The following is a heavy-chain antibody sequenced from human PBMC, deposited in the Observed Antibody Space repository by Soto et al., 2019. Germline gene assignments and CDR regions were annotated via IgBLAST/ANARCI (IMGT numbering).Heavy chain of an antibody. V-gene: IGHV4-61*01. J-gene: IGHJ6*02. Sequence: SETLSLTCTVSGGSVSSGSYYWSWIRQPPGKGLEWIGYIYYSGSTNYNPSLKSRVTISVDTSKNQFSLKLSSVTAADTAVYYCARVFPPNSSSWYYYYYYYGMDVWGQGTTVTVSS. CDR1: GGSVSSGSYY. D-gene: IGHD6-13*01. CDR2: IYYSGST. CDR3: ARVFPPNSSSWYYYYYYYGMDV.